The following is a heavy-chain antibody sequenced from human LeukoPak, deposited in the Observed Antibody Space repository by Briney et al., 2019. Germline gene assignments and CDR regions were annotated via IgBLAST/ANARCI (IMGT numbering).Heavy chain of an antibody. CDR3: AKVRGYCSSTSRYTPYYFDY. CDR1: GFTFSSYA. CDR2: ISGSGGST. J-gene: IGHJ4*02. V-gene: IGHV3-23*01. Sequence: GGSLRLPCAASGFTFSSYAMSWVRQAPGKGLEWVSAISGSGGSTYYADSVKGRFTISRDNSKNTLYLQMNSLRAEDTAVYYCAKVRGYCSSTSRYTPYYFDYWGQGTLVTVSS. D-gene: IGHD2-2*02.